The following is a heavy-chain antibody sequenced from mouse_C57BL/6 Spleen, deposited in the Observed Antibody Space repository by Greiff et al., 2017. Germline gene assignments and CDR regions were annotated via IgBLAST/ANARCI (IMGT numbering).Heavy chain of an antibody. CDR2: INPSTGGT. D-gene: IGHD4-1*01. J-gene: IGHJ2*01. CDR3: ARWNWDVGEY. V-gene: IGHV1-42*01. CDR1: GYSFTGYY. Sequence: VQLQQSGPELVKPGASVKISCKASGYSFTGYYMNWVKQSPEKSLEWIGEINPSTGGTTYNQKFKAKATLTVDKSSSTAYMQLKSLTSEDSAVYYCARWNWDVGEYWGQGTTLTVSS.